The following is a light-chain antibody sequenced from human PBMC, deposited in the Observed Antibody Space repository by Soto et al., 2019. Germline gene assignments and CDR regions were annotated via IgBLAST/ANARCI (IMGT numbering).Light chain of an antibody. V-gene: IGLV4-69*01. Sequence: QLVLTQSPSASASLGASVKLTCTRSSGHSSYAIAWHQQQPEKGPRYLMKLKSDGSHSKGDGIPDRFSGSSSGAERYLTISSLQSEDEADYYCQTWGTGVIFGGGTKLTVL. J-gene: IGLJ2*01. CDR1: SGHSSYA. CDR3: QTWGTGVI. CDR2: LKSDGSH.